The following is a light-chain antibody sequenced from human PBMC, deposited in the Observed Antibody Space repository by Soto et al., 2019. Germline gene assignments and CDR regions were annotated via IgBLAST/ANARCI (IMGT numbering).Light chain of an antibody. Sequence: EIVLTQSPATLSLSPGERATLSCRASQSVSSYLAWYQQKPGQAPRLLIYDASNRATGIPARFSGSGSGTDFTRTISSLEPEDFAVYCCQQRSNWPRFTFGPGTKVDIK. CDR2: DAS. CDR1: QSVSSY. V-gene: IGKV3-11*01. CDR3: QQRSNWPRFT. J-gene: IGKJ3*01.